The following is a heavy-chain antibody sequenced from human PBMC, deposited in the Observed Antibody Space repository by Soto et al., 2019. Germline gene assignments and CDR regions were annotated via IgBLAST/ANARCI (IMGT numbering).Heavy chain of an antibody. Sequence: GGFLTLDRAACGLSLSDYSMSWIRQAPGKGPEWVSHISGSGNTIDYADSVKGRFTISRDNAKNSLHLQMNSLRDDDTAVFYCARGRYALDYWGQGTRVTVSS. V-gene: IGHV3-11*01. J-gene: IGHJ4*02. D-gene: IGHD3-16*01. CDR3: ARGRYALDY. CDR2: ISGSGNTI. CDR1: GLSLSDYS.